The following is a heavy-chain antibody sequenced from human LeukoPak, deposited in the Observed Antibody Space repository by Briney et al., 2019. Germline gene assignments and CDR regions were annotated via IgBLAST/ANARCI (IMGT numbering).Heavy chain of an antibody. D-gene: IGHD3-3*01. CDR2: INWNDGST. CDR3: ARRKDFADFGSAYYPLDR. V-gene: IGHV3-20*04. Sequence: PGGSLRLSCEVSGFTFDDYGMNWVRQPPGKGLEWISDINWNDGSTSYAASVRGRFTVSRDNAKNLLYLQMTSLRVEDTALYYCARRKDFADFGSAYYPLDRWGQGTLVTVS. J-gene: IGHJ5*02. CDR1: GFTFDDYG.